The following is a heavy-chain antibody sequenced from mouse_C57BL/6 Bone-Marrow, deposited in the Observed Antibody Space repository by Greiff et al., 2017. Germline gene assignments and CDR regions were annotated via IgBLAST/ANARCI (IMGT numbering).Heavy chain of an antibody. V-gene: IGHV1-55*01. J-gene: IGHJ3*01. D-gene: IGHD2-1*01. CDR3: AKSIFYSFAN. Sequence: VQLQQPGAELVKPGASVKMSCKASGYTFPSYWITWVKQRPGQGLEWIGDIYPGSGCTNYNEKLKSKATLTVDTSSSTAYMQLSSLTSEDSAVYYGAKSIFYSFANWGQGTLVTVSA. CDR2: IYPGSGCT. CDR1: GYTFPSYW.